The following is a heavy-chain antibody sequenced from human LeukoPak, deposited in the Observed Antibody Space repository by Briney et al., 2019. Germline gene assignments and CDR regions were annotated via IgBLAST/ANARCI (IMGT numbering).Heavy chain of an antibody. V-gene: IGHV3-21*01. CDR3: VPYHIVMETVQTPNFGY. D-gene: IGHD2-21*02. CDR1: GFTFSSYS. Sequence: PGGSLRLSCAASGFTFSSYSMNWVRQAPGKGLEWVSSISSDSSYISYAESVKGRFTISRDNAKNSLSLQMNSLRAEDTAVYYCVPYHIVMETVQTPNFGYWGQGTLVTVST. J-gene: IGHJ4*02. CDR2: ISSDSSYI.